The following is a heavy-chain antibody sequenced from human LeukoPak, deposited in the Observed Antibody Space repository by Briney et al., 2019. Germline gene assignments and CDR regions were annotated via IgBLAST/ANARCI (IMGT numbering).Heavy chain of an antibody. Sequence: PSETLSLTCTVSGGSFSSSSYYWGWIRQPPGKGLEWIGSIYYSGSTYYNPSLKSRVTISVDTSKNQFSLKLSSVTAADTAVYYCARADNIGYCSGGSCSAFDYWGQGTLVTVSS. CDR1: GGSFSSSSYY. V-gene: IGHV4-39*01. CDR2: IYYSGST. CDR3: ARADNIGYCSGGSCSAFDY. D-gene: IGHD2-15*01. J-gene: IGHJ4*02.